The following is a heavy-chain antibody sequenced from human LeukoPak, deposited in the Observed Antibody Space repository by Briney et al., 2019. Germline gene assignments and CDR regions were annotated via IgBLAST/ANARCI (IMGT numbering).Heavy chain of an antibody. CDR1: GDSVSSNSAA. D-gene: IGHD6-13*01. J-gene: IGHJ4*02. CDR2: TYYRSKWYN. V-gene: IGHV6-1*01. Sequence: SQTLSLTCAISGDSVSSNSAAWNWIRQSPSRGLEWLGRTYYRSKWYNDYAVSVKSRITIDPDTSKNQFSLQLNSVTPEDTAVYYCARYSEYSSSWYLISHYFDYWGQGTLVTVSS. CDR3: ARYSEYSSSWYLISHYFDY.